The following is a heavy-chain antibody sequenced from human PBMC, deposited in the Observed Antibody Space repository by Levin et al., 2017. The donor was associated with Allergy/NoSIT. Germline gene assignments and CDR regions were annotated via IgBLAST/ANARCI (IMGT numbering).Heavy chain of an antibody. V-gene: IGHV3-21*01. D-gene: IGHD3-16*01. CDR3: ARVGFGIHGMDG. CDR1: GFTFSRYS. Sequence: GGSLRLSCVVSGFTFSRYSMNWVRQAPGKGLEWVSSISSGSSYIFYADSLKGRFTVSRDDAKNSLYLQMNSLRAEDTALDYCARVGFGIHGMDGWGQGTTVTVS. CDR2: ISSGSSYI. J-gene: IGHJ6*02.